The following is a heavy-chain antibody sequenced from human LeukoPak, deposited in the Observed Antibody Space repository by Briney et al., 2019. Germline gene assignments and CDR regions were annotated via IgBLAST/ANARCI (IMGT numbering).Heavy chain of an antibody. CDR2: ISFDGGNK. CDR1: GFTFTNYA. V-gene: IGHV3-30*09. J-gene: IGHJ4*02. Sequence: GGSLTLSCAASGFTFTNYAFHWVRQAPGKGLEGVAVISFDGGNKYYADSVTGRIDISRDNSKSTMFTQSYSLKPEGTAVYYCARDRRPIISVPYYFYTCGQGTLVTVSS. D-gene: IGHD3-10*01. CDR3: ARDRRPIISVPYYFYT.